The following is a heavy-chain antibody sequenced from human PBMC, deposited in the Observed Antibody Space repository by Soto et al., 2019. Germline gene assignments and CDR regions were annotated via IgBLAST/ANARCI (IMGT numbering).Heavy chain of an antibody. CDR3: AKDRYGTMVRGAFDY. J-gene: IGHJ4*02. D-gene: IGHD3-10*01. CDR2: ISGSGGST. Sequence: QAGGSLRLSCAASGFTFSSYAMSWVRQAPGKGLEWVSAISGSGGSTYYADSVKGRFTISRDNSKNTLYLQMNSLRAEDTAVYYCAKDRYGTMVRGAFDYWGQGTLVTVSS. V-gene: IGHV3-23*01. CDR1: GFTFSSYA.